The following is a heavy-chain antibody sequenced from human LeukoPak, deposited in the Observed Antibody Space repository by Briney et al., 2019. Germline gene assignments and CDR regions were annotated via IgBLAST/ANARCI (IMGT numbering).Heavy chain of an antibody. V-gene: IGHV3-23*01. J-gene: IGHJ6*02. Sequence: PGGSLRLSCAASGFTFSSYAMSWVRQAPGKGLEWVSAISGSGGSTYYADSVKGRFTISRDNSKNTLYLQMNSLRAEDTAVYYCAKFSGSYYYYYAMDVWGQGTTVTVSS. D-gene: IGHD1-26*01. CDR2: ISGSGGST. CDR1: GFTFSSYA. CDR3: AKFSGSYYYYYAMDV.